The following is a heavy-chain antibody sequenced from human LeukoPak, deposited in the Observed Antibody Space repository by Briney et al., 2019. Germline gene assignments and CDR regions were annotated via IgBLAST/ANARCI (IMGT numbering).Heavy chain of an antibody. D-gene: IGHD6-19*01. V-gene: IGHV1-18*01. CDR1: GYTFTNYG. CDR3: ARVFRYTSGWSYFQH. CDR2: ISAYNGIT. J-gene: IGHJ1*01. Sequence: ASVKVSCKASGYTFTNYGISWVRQAPGQGLEWMGWISAYNGITNYAQKLQGRVTMTTDTSTSTGYMELRSLRSDDTAIYYCARVFRYTSGWSYFQHWGQGTLVTVSS.